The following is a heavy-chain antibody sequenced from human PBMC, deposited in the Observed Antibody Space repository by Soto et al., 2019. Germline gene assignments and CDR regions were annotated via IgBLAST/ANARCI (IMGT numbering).Heavy chain of an antibody. CDR2: INHSGST. Sequence: SETLSLTCAVYGGSFSGYYWTWIRQPPGTGLEWIGEINHSGSTSYNPSLKSRVTISVDRSKNQFSLKLSSVTAADTAVYYCAGGRIGTRRDYWGQGTLVTVAS. CDR1: GGSFSGYY. CDR3: AGGRIGTRRDY. V-gene: IGHV4-34*01. D-gene: IGHD2-2*01. J-gene: IGHJ4*02.